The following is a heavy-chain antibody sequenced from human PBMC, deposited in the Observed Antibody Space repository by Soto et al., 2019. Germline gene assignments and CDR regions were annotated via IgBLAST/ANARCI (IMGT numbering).Heavy chain of an antibody. CDR1: GGSFSGYY. J-gene: IGHJ6*03. D-gene: IGHD3-3*01. Sequence: PSETLSLTCAVYGGSFSGYYWSWIRQPPGKGLEWIGEINHSGSTNYNPSLKSRVTISVDTSKNQFSLKLSSVAAADTAVYYCARGAGLYYDFWSGYRPPDYYYYYYMDVWDKGTTVTVSS. V-gene: IGHV4-34*01. CDR3: ARGAGLYYDFWSGYRPPDYYYYYYMDV. CDR2: INHSGST.